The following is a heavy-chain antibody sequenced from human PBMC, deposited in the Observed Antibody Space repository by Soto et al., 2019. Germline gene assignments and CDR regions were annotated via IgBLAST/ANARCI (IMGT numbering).Heavy chain of an antibody. J-gene: IGHJ4*02. CDR2: IYYSGSS. V-gene: IGHV4-31*03. D-gene: IGHD3-10*01. CDR3: ARDGDYFGSGSPPLLSK. CDR1: GGSITSGGYC. Sequence: QVQLQESGPGLVKPSQTLSLTCTVSGGSITSGGYCWTWIRQHPVKGLEWMGHIYYSGSSSYNPSLKSRLTISIDTSKNQFSLKLTSVTAADTAVYYCARDGDYFGSGSPPLLSKWGQGTLVTVSS.